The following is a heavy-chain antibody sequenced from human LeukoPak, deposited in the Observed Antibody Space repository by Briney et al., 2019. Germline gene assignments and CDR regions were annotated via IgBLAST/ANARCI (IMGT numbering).Heavy chain of an antibody. J-gene: IGHJ6*02. V-gene: IGHV4-4*02. D-gene: IGHD2-2*01. CDR3: ARDKCSSTSCYAGGYYYYGMDV. CDR2: IYHSGST. Sequence: PSETLSLTCAVSGGSISSSNWWSWVRQPPGKGLEWIGEIYHSGSTNYNPSLKSRVTISVDKSKNQFSLKLSSVTAADTAVYYCARDKCSSTSCYAGGYYYYGMDVWGQGTTVTVSS. CDR1: GGSISSSNW.